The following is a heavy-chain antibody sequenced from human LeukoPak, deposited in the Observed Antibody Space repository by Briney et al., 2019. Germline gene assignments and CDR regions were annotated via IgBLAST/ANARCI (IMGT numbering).Heavy chain of an antibody. D-gene: IGHD3-9*01. V-gene: IGHV1-18*04. CDR3: ARGSPRALRYFDWHKNYYYYGMDV. Sequence: ASVKVSCKASGYIFTSYGINWVRQAPGQGLEWMGWISAYNGNTNYAQKLQGRVTMTTDTSTSTAYMELRSLRSDDTAVYYCARGSPRALRYFDWHKNYYYYGMDVWGKGTTVTVPS. CDR1: GYIFTSYG. CDR2: ISAYNGNT. J-gene: IGHJ6*04.